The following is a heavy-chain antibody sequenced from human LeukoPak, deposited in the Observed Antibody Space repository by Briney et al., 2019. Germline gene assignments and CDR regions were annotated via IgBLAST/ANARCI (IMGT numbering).Heavy chain of an antibody. J-gene: IGHJ4*02. CDR3: ARGTYYDSRGYSGVRLFDY. CDR1: GYTFSDYY. D-gene: IGHD3-22*01. CDR2: INPNNGRT. Sequence: ASAKVSCKTSGYTFSDYYMHWVRQAPGQGLEWMGWINPNNGRTSYAQKFQGRVSMTRDTSISTAYMELSSLRSDDTAVYSCARGTYYDSRGYSGVRLFDYWGQGTLVTVSS. V-gene: IGHV1-2*02.